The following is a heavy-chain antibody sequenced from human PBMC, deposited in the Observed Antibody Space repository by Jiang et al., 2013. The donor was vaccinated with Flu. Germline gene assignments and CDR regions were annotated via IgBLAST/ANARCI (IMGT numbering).Heavy chain of an antibody. CDR2: IYWDDDK. D-gene: IGHD6-13*01. CDR1: GFSLSTSGVG. V-gene: IGHV2-5*02. CDR3: ALPPEAYYSSSWYPYYGMDV. J-gene: IGHJ6*02. Sequence: TFSGFSLSTSGVGVGWIRQPPGKALEWLALIYWDDDKRYSPSLKSRLTITKDTSKNQVVLTMTNMDPVDTATYYCALPPEAYYSSSWYPYYGMDVWGQGTTVTVSS.